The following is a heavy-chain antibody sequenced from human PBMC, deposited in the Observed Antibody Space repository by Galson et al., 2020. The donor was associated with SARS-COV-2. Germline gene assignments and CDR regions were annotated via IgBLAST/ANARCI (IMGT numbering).Heavy chain of an antibody. CDR2: INPNSGGT. V-gene: IGHV1-2*02. CDR3: ARSLWFGELSGY. Sequence: WMGWINPNSGGTNYAQKFQGRVTMTRDTSISTAYMELSRLRSDDTAVYYCARSLWFGELSGYWGQGTLVTVSS. D-gene: IGHD3-10*01. J-gene: IGHJ4*02.